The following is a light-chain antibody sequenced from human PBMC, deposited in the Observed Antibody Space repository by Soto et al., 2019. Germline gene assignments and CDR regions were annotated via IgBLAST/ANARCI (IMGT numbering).Light chain of an antibody. CDR1: QGISSH. Sequence: DIQLTQAPSFSSASVGHRVPIPCRASQGISSHLAWYQQKPGKAPKLLIYAASTLQSGVPSRCSGSGSWTEFTLTISSLQPEDFATYYCQHLNSYPISFGQGTRLEIK. V-gene: IGKV1-9*01. CDR2: AAS. CDR3: QHLNSYPIS. J-gene: IGKJ5*01.